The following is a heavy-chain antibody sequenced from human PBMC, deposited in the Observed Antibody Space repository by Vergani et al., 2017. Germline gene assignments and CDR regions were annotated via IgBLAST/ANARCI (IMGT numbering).Heavy chain of an antibody. D-gene: IGHD4-11*01. CDR1: GGSFTSYH. Sequence: QVQLQQWGGGLLKPSETLSLTCVVNGGSFTSYHWTWIRQSPGVGLEWVGDIDHTGRPDYNPSLKSRLTMSVDKFRNQFSLTLNSVTATYTAIYFCARVNTETNGHLYYYYYMDVWGQGTAVTVS. V-gene: IGHV4-34*01. J-gene: IGHJ6*03. CDR2: IDHTGRP. CDR3: ARVNTETNGHLYYYYYMDV.